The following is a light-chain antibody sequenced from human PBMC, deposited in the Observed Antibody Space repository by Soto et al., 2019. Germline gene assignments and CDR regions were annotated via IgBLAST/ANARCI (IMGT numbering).Light chain of an antibody. CDR2: EVS. CDR3: SSYAGSNKVV. CDR1: SSDVGAYNY. V-gene: IGLV2-8*01. Sequence: QSALTQPPSASGSPGQSVTISCTGTSSDVGAYNYVSWYQQHPGKAPKLMIYEVSKRPSGVPDRFSGSKSGNPASLTVSGLQAEDEADYYCSSYAGSNKVVFGGGTKLTVL. J-gene: IGLJ3*02.